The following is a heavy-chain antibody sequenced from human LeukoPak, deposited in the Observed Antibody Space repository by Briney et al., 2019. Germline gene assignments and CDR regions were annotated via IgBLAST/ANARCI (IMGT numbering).Heavy chain of an antibody. CDR3: AGTKYSSGWYAGY. Sequence: GGSLRLSCAASGFTFSSYAMSWVRQAPGKGLEWVSAISGSGGSTYYADSVKGRFTISRDNSKNTLYLQMNSLRAGDTAVYYCAGTKYSSGWYAGYWGQGTLVTVSS. J-gene: IGHJ4*02. CDR2: ISGSGGST. D-gene: IGHD6-19*01. V-gene: IGHV3-23*01. CDR1: GFTFSSYA.